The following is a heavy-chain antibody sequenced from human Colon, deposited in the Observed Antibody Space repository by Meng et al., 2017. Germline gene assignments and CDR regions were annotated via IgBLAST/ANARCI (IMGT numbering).Heavy chain of an antibody. Sequence: ASVKVSCKASGYTFNSHGISWVRQAPGQGLEWMGWISVYNDKTNYAQKFQGRVTMTTETSTSTAYMELRSLRSDDTAVYYCAREDYYGSGSYWVYWGQGTLVTVPS. CDR3: AREDYYGSGSYWVY. J-gene: IGHJ4*02. V-gene: IGHV1-18*01. CDR2: ISVYNDKT. CDR1: GYTFNSHG. D-gene: IGHD3-10*01.